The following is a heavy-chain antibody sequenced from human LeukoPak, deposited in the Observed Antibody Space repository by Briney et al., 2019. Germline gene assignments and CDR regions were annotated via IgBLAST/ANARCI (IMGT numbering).Heavy chain of an antibody. CDR1: GGSVSSYY. D-gene: IGHD2-15*01. Sequence: SETLSLTCTVSGGSVSSYYWSWIRQPPGKGLEWIGYIHYSGSTNYNPSLKSRVTISVDTSKNQFSLKLSSVTAADTAVYYCARGYCSGGSCYSSYYYSYMDVWGKGTTVTVSS. CDR3: ARGYCSGGSCYSSYYYSYMDV. J-gene: IGHJ6*03. V-gene: IGHV4-59*02. CDR2: IHYSGST.